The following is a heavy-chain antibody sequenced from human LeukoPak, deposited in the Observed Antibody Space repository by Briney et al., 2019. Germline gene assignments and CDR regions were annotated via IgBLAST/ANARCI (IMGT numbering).Heavy chain of an antibody. D-gene: IGHD6-13*01. Sequence: SVKVSCKASGGTFSGYAISWVRQAPGQGLEWMGRIIPIFGTANYAQKFQGRVTITADKSTSTAYMELSSLRSEDTAVYYCARGGIASALCDYWGQGTLVTVS. J-gene: IGHJ4*02. CDR1: GGTFSGYA. V-gene: IGHV1-69*06. CDR3: ARGGIASALCDY. CDR2: IIPIFGTA.